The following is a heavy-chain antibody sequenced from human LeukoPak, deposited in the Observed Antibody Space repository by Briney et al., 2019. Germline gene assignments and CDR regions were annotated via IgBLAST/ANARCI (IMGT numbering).Heavy chain of an antibody. J-gene: IGHJ3*02. D-gene: IGHD5-18*01. CDR3: ARTRRGYTYGFRSRELLKAFDI. V-gene: IGHV4-59*01. Sequence: PSETLSLTCTVSGDSISSYYWSWIRQPPGKGLEWIGYIYHTGSTKYNPSLKSRVTISLDTSKKQFSLKLTSVTAADTAVYSCARTRRGYTYGFRSRELLKAFDIWGQGTVVTVSS. CDR2: IYHTGST. CDR1: GDSISSYY.